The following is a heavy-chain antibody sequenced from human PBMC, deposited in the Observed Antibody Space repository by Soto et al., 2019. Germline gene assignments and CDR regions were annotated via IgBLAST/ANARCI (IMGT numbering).Heavy chain of an antibody. D-gene: IGHD3-10*01. CDR3: AKDRMGVGVRGYFDY. CDR1: GFTFSAYG. CDR2: ISYDGSNK. J-gene: IGHJ4*02. Sequence: QVQLVESGGGVVQPGRSLRLSCAGSGFTFSAYGMDWVRQAPGKGLEWVAVISYDGSNKYYADSVKGRFTISRDNSKNTLYLQMNSLRARDTAVYYGAKDRMGVGVRGYFDYWGQGTLVTVSS. V-gene: IGHV3-30*18.